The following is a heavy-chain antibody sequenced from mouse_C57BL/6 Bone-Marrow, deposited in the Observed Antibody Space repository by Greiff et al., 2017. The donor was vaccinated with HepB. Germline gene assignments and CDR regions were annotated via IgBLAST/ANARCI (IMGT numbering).Heavy chain of an antibody. J-gene: IGHJ4*01. CDR2: ISGGGGNT. Sequence: EVQRVESGGGLVKPGGSLKLPCAASGFTFSSYTLSWVRQTPEKRLEWVATISGGGGNTYYPASVKGRFTISRDNAKNTLFLQMSSLRSEDTALYYCASPAMDYWGQGTSVTVSS. V-gene: IGHV5-9*01. CDR3: ASPAMDY. CDR1: GFTFSSYT.